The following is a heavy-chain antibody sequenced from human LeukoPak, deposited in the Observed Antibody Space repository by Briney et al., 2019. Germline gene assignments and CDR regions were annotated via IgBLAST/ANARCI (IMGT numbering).Heavy chain of an antibody. CDR3: ARAQHYDILTGYYESDAFDI. Sequence: SETLSLTCTVSGGSISSYYWSWIRQPPGEGLEWIGYIYYSGSTNYNPSLKSRVTISVDTSKNQFSLKLSSVTAADTAVYYCARAQHYDILTGYYESDAFDIWGQGTMVTVSS. V-gene: IGHV4-59*01. J-gene: IGHJ3*02. CDR2: IYYSGST. CDR1: GGSISSYY. D-gene: IGHD3-9*01.